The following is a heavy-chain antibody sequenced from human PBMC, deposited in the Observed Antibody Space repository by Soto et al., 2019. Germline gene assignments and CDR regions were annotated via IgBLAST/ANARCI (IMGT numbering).Heavy chain of an antibody. Sequence: QVQLQQWGAGLLKPSETLSLTCAVYGGSFSGYYWSWIRQPPGKGLEWIGEINHSGSTNYNPSLKSRVTISVDTSKNQFSLKLSSVTAADTAVYYSARELIVVVVAATLGAFDYWGQGTLVTVSS. J-gene: IGHJ4*02. CDR1: GGSFSGYY. V-gene: IGHV4-34*01. CDR2: INHSGST. CDR3: ARELIVVVVAATLGAFDY. D-gene: IGHD2-15*01.